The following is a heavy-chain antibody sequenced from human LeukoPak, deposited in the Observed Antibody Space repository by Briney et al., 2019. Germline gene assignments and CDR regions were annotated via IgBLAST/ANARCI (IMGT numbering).Heavy chain of an antibody. CDR1: GFTFSSYD. Sequence: PGGSLRLSCAASGFTFSSYDMHWVRQATGKGLEWVSAIGTAGDTYYPGSVKGRFTISRENAKNSLYLQMNSLRAGDTAVYYCARSGGYSPKNDAFDIWGQGTMVTVSS. D-gene: IGHD3-22*01. V-gene: IGHV3-13*01. CDR3: ARSGGYSPKNDAFDI. J-gene: IGHJ3*02. CDR2: IGTAGDT.